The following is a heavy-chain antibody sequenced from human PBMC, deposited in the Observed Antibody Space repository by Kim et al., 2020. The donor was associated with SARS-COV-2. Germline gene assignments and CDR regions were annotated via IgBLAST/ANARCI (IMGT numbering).Heavy chain of an antibody. V-gene: IGHV3-7*01. J-gene: IGHJ6*02. CDR3: ARIDCITMVRGVIRCYYGMDV. CDR1: GFTFSSYW. D-gene: IGHD3-10*01. CDR2: IKQDGSEK. Sequence: GGSLRLSCAASGFTFSSYWMSWVRQAPGKGLEWVANIKQDGSEKYYVDSVKGRFTISRDNAKNSLYLQMNSLRAEDTAVYYCARIDCITMVRGVIRCYYGMDVWGQGTTVTVSS.